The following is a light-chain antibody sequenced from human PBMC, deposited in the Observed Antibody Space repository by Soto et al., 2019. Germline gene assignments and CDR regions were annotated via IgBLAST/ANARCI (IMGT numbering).Light chain of an antibody. CDR1: QSISSI. V-gene: IGKV3-11*01. Sequence: EIVLTQSPATLSLSPGERATLSCRASQSISSILAWYQQKPGQAPRLLIYDASNRATGIPLRFSGSGSGTNFTLTISSLEPEDFAVYYCQQSRNWPLTFGGGT. CDR3: QQSRNWPLT. CDR2: DAS. J-gene: IGKJ4*01.